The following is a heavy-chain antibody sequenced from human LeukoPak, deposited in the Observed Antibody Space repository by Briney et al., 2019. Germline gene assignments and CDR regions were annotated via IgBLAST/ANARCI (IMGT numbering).Heavy chain of an antibody. V-gene: IGHV1-69*06. CDR3: ARAGGIVVVVAAIDYYYYGMDV. D-gene: IGHD2-15*01. CDR1: GGTFSSYA. Sequence: SVKVSCKASGGTFSSYAISWVRQAPGQGLEWMGGIIPIFGTANYAQKFQGRVTITADKSTSTAYMELSSLRSEDTAVYYCARAGGIVVVVAAIDYYYYGMDVWGQGTTVTVSS. J-gene: IGHJ6*02. CDR2: IIPIFGTA.